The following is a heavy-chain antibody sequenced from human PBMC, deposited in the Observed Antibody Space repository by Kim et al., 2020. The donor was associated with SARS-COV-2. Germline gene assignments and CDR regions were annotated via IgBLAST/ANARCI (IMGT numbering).Heavy chain of an antibody. V-gene: IGHV3-33*05. CDR2: ISYDGSNK. J-gene: IGHJ4*02. Sequence: GGSLRLSCAASGFTFSSYGMHWVRQAPGKGLEWVAVISYDGSNKYYADSVKGRFTISRDNSKNTLYLQMNSLRAEDTAVYYCARGAAAGKLAWYFDYWGQGTLVTVSS. CDR3: ARGAAAGKLAWYFDY. CDR1: GFTFSSYG. D-gene: IGHD6-13*01.